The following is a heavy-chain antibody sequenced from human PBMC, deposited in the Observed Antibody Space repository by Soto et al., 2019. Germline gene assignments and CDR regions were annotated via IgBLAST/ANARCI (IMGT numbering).Heavy chain of an antibody. CDR1: GFTFSSYS. J-gene: IGHJ4*02. CDR3: ARDHDKYSSSPGRG. CDR2: ISSSSSTI. Sequence: GGSLRLSCAASGFTFSSYSMNWVRQAPGKGLEWVSYISSSSSTIYYADSVKGRFTISRDNAKNSLYLQMNSLRAEDTAVYYCARDHDKYSSSPGRGWGQGTLVTVSS. V-gene: IGHV3-48*01. D-gene: IGHD6-6*01.